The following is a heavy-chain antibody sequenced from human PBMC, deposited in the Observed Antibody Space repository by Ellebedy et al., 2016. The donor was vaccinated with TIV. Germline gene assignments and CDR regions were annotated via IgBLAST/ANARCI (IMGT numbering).Heavy chain of an antibody. J-gene: IGHJ4*02. D-gene: IGHD3-10*01. V-gene: IGHV3-30*02. CDR1: GFIFSSYG. CDR3: AKDRLWRGSGTQTFDN. CDR2: IRYDGTNK. Sequence: GESLKISCAASGFIFSSYGMHWVRQATRKGLEWVAFIRYDGTNKFYADSVKGRFIISRDNSKNTLYLQMNSLRAEDTAVYYCAKDRLWRGSGTQTFDNWGQGTLVTVSA.